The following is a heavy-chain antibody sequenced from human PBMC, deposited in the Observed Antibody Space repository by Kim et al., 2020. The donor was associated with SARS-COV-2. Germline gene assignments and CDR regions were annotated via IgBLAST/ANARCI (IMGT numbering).Heavy chain of an antibody. Sequence: YAQKFQGRVTITADKSTSTAYMELSSLRSEDTAVYYCARAYSGSYFGIDYWGQGTLVTVSS. CDR3: ARAYSGSYFGIDY. J-gene: IGHJ4*02. V-gene: IGHV1-69*04. D-gene: IGHD3-10*01.